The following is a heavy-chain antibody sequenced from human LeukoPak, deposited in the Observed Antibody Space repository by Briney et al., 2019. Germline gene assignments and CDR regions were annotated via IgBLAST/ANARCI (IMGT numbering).Heavy chain of an antibody. CDR2: ISAYNGNT. V-gene: IGHV1-18*01. D-gene: IGHD2-15*01. CDR3: ARSTLGYCSGGSCSYYYYGMDV. CDR1: GYTFTSYG. J-gene: IGHJ6*02. Sequence: GASVKVSCKASGYTFTSYGISWVRQAPGQGLEWMGWISAYNGNTNYAQKLQGRVTMTTDTSTSTAYMELRSLRSDDTAVYYCARSTLGYCSGGSCSYYYYGMDVWGQGTTVTVSS.